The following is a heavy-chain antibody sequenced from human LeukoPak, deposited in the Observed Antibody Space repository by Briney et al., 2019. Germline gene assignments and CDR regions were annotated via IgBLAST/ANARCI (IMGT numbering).Heavy chain of an antibody. Sequence: ASVKVSCKASGYTFTAYYIHWVRQAPGQGLEWMGWINPDSGGTNYAQKFQGRVTMTRDTSINTAYMELSRLRSDDTAVYFCAICTGGSCYSGFDYWGQGTLVTVSS. CDR1: GYTFTAYY. D-gene: IGHD2-15*01. V-gene: IGHV1-2*02. CDR2: INPDSGGT. CDR3: AICTGGSCYSGFDY. J-gene: IGHJ4*02.